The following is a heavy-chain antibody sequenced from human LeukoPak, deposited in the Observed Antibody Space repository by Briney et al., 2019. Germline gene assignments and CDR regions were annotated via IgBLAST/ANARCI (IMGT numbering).Heavy chain of an antibody. CDR1: GFTVSSNY. CDR3: ARGRLDGFDL. Sequence: GGSLRLSCAASGFTVSSNYMSWVRQAPGKGLERVSVLYSGGNTYYADFVRGRFTISRDNSKNTLFLQMNSLRAEDTAVFYCARGRLDGFDLWGQGTMVTVSS. J-gene: IGHJ3*01. CDR2: LYSGGNT. D-gene: IGHD2-21*02. V-gene: IGHV3-53*01.